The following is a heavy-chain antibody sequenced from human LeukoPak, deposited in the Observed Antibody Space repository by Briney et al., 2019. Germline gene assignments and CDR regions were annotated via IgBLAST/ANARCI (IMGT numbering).Heavy chain of an antibody. CDR2: MNPNNGNT. J-gene: IGHJ6*02. CDR3: ARLESSSWPLYYYYGMDV. D-gene: IGHD6-13*01. CDR1: GYTFTSYD. Sequence: GASVKVSCKASGYTFTSYDINWVRQATGQGLEWMGWMNPNNGNTGYAQKFQGRVTMTRSTSISTAYMELSSLRSEDTAVYYCARLESSSWPLYYYYGMDVWGQGTTVTVSS. V-gene: IGHV1-8*01.